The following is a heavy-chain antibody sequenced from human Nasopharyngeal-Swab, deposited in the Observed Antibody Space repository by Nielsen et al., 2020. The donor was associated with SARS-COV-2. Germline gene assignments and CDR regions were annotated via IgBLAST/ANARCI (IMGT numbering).Heavy chain of an antibody. Sequence: RQSRGQALERIGSIYYSGSTYYNPSLKSRVTISVDTSKNQFSLKLSSVTAADTAVYYYARRVARAPRHEGDYYYGMDVWGQGTTVTVSS. CDR2: IYYSGST. V-gene: IGHV4-39*01. CDR3: ARRVARAPRHEGDYYYGMDV. J-gene: IGHJ6*02. D-gene: IGHD3-16*01.